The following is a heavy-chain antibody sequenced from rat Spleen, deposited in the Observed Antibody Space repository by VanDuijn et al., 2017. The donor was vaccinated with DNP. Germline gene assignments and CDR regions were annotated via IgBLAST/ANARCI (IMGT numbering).Heavy chain of an antibody. CDR1: GFTFSDYA. CDR2: IIYDGSRT. D-gene: IGHD1-1*01. Sequence: EVQLVESGGGLVQPGGSMKLSCAASGFTFSDYAMAWVRQSPKKGLEWVATIIYDGSRTYYRDSVKGRFTISRNNAKNTLYLQMDSRRSEDTATYYCASHDYSYWGQGVMVTVSS. J-gene: IGHJ2*01. CDR3: ASHDYSY. V-gene: IGHV5S10*01.